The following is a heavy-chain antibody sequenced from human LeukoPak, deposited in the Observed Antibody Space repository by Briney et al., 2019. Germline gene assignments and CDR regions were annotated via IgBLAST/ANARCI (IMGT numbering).Heavy chain of an antibody. CDR3: ARDGGEI. V-gene: IGHV1-2*02. J-gene: IGHJ4*02. D-gene: IGHD5-24*01. CDR2: VNPKNGDT. Sequence: GASVKVSCKASGYTFTGFYMHWLRQAPGQGLQWMGWVNPKNGDTTYAQKFQGRVTMTRVTSISAAYMELRSLRSDDTAVYYCARDGGEIWGQGTLVTVSS. CDR1: GYTFTGFY.